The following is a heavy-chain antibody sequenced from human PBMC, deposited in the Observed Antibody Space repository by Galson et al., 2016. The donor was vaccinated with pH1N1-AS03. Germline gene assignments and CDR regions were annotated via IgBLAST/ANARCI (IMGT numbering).Heavy chain of an antibody. J-gene: IGHJ6*02. V-gene: IGHV1-3*01. CDR2: INVGNGNT. D-gene: IGHD1-26*01. Sequence: SVKVSCKASGYTFISYVMHWVRQAPGQRLEWMGWINVGNGNTTYSQSFQGRVTITRDTSASKAYMELSSLRSEDTAVYYCARGRGSYGMDVWGQGTTVTVSS. CDR1: GYTFISYV. CDR3: ARGRGSYGMDV.